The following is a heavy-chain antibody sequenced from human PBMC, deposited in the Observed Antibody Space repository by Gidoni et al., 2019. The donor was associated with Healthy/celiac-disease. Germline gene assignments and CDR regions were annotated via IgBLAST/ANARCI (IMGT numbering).Heavy chain of an antibody. CDR3: ASLPPGIAVAPVA. Sequence: QVQLVESGGGVVQPGRSLRLSCAAPGFTFSSYGMHWVRQAPGKGLEWVAVIWYDGSNKYYADSVKGRFTISRDNSKNTLYLQMNSLRAEDTAVYYCASLPPGIAVAPVAWGQGTLVTVSS. J-gene: IGHJ4*02. D-gene: IGHD6-19*01. CDR2: IWYDGSNK. V-gene: IGHV3-33*01. CDR1: GFTFSSYG.